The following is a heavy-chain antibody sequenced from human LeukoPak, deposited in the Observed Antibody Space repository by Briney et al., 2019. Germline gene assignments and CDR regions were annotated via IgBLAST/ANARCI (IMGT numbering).Heavy chain of an antibody. CDR3: AKDRGYSYDPGDY. Sequence: GGSLRLSCAASGFTFSSYAMSWVRQAPGKGLEWVSGISGNGGSTYHADSVKGRFTISRDNSKNTLYLQMNSLRAEDTAVYYCAKDRGYSYDPGDYWGQGTLVTVSS. CDR1: GFTFSSYA. CDR2: ISGNGGST. J-gene: IGHJ4*02. V-gene: IGHV3-23*01. D-gene: IGHD5-18*01.